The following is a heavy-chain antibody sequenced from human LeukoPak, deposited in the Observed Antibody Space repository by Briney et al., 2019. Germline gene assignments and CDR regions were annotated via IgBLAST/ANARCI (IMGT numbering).Heavy chain of an antibody. D-gene: IGHD1-26*01. CDR2: IYSGGYT. CDR1: GFTVSSNY. CDR3: AKDRTVGASYWYFDL. V-gene: IGHV3-53*01. Sequence: PGGSLRLSCAASGFTVSSNYMKWVRQAPGKGLEWVSIIYSGGYTNYADSVKGRFTISRDSSKNTLFLHMNTLRAEDTAIYYCAKDRTVGASYWYFDLWGRGTLVTVSS. J-gene: IGHJ2*01.